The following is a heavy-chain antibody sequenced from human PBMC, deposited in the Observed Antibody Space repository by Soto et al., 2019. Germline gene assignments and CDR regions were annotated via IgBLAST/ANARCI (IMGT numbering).Heavy chain of an antibody. D-gene: IGHD3-9*01. CDR2: IYYSGST. Sequence: TLSLTCTVSGGSIRSGGYYWSCIRQHPGKGLEWIGYIYYSGSTYYNPSLKSRVTISVDTSKNQFSLKLSSVTAADTAVYYCAGGPVLRYFDWSRYYFDYWGQGTLVTVSS. CDR1: GGSIRSGGYY. J-gene: IGHJ4*02. CDR3: AGGPVLRYFDWSRYYFDY. V-gene: IGHV4-31*03.